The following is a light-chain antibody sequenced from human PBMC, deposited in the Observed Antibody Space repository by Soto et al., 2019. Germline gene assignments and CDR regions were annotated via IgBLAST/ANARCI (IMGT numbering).Light chain of an antibody. CDR1: QSVSSN. Sequence: EIVMTHSPATLSVSPLEIATLSFSASQSVSSNLAWYQQKPGQAPRLLIYGASTRATGIPARFSGSGSGTEFSLTITSLQPEDFATYYCQKLFDSPINFGQGTRLEIK. J-gene: IGKJ5*01. CDR3: QKLFDSPIN. V-gene: IGKV3-15*01. CDR2: GAS.